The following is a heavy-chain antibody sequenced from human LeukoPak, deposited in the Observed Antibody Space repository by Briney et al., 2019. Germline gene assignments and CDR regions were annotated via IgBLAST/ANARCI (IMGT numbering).Heavy chain of an antibody. D-gene: IGHD1-1*01. J-gene: IGHJ4*02. CDR2: ITGTSDI. V-gene: IGHV3-69-1*02. CDR1: GFTFSDYS. Sequence: PGESLRLSCTASGFTFSDYSVNWVRQAPGKGLERVSCITGTSDIYYADSVKGRFTISRDNAKNSVYLQMNSLRAEDTGIYYCARAIRLWGQGTLVTVSS. CDR3: ARAIRL.